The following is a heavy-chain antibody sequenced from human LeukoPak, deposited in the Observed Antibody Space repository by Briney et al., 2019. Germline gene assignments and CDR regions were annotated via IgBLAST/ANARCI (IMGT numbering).Heavy chain of an antibody. CDR1: GFPFSNYA. J-gene: IGHJ3*01. D-gene: IGHD3-10*01. CDR3: AKNSGQTGVREVFDV. CDR2: ISSSGGDT. V-gene: IGHV3-23*01. Sequence: GGSLRLSCAASGFPFSNYALTWVRQAPGEGLEWVSSISSSGGDTYYADSVRGRFTTSRDNSKNTVYLQLNSLTADDTAFYYCAKNSGQTGVREVFDVCGQGTTVTVSS.